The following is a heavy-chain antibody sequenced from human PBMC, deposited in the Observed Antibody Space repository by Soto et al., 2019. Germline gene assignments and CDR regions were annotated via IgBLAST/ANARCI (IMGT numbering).Heavy chain of an antibody. Sequence: PSETLSLTCSVSGGSIKNYYWNWIRQAPGKGLEWIGYIYYSGSTNYHPSLRGRVTISVDTSKNQFSLKLTSVTAADTAVYYCARDRDVWLRGWGFDPWGQGALVTVSS. D-gene: IGHD2-21*01. CDR1: GGSIKNYY. V-gene: IGHV4-59*01. CDR3: ARDRDVWLRGWGFDP. J-gene: IGHJ5*02. CDR2: IYYSGST.